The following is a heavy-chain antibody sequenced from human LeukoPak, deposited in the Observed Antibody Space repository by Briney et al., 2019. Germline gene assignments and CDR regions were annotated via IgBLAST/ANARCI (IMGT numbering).Heavy chain of an antibody. V-gene: IGHV3-15*01. J-gene: IGHJ4*02. Sequence: GGSLRLSCAASEFTFSDYNMHWVRQAPGKGLEWVGRIKSKTDGGTTDYAAPVKGRFTISRDDSKNTLYLQMNSLKTEDTAVYYCTTRNVVVTAISDYWGQGTLVTVSS. CDR1: EFTFSDYN. D-gene: IGHD2-21*02. CDR3: TTRNVVVTAISDY. CDR2: IKSKTDGGTT.